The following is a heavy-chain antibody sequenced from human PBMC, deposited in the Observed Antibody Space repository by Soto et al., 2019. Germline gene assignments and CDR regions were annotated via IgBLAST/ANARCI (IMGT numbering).Heavy chain of an antibody. CDR3: ARVPGT. CDR2: IYHSGST. Sequence: QLQLQESGSGRVKPSQTLSLTCAVSGGSISSGGYSWSWIRQPPGKALEWIGYIYHSGSTYYNPSLMSQVTISVDRSKNQFSLKLSSVTAADTAVYYCARVPGTWGQGNLATVSS. V-gene: IGHV4-30-2*01. D-gene: IGHD6-13*01. J-gene: IGHJ5*02. CDR1: GGSISSGGYS.